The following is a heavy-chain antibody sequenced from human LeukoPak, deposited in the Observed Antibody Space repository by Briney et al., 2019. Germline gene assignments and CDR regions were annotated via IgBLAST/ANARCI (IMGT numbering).Heavy chain of an antibody. CDR3: ASPYGDDEPATLPLFDY. Sequence: TAGGSLRLSCAASGFTFSSYSMNWVRQAPGKGLEWVASISSSSYIYYADSVKGRFTISRDNAKNSLYLQMNSLRAEDTAVYYCASPYGDDEPATLPLFDYWGQGTLVTVSS. CDR1: GFTFSSYS. J-gene: IGHJ4*02. V-gene: IGHV3-21*04. D-gene: IGHD4-17*01. CDR2: ISSSSYI.